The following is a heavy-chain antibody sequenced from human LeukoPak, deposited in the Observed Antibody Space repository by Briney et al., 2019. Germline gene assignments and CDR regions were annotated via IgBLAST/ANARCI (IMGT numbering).Heavy chain of an antibody. D-gene: IGHD3-10*01. V-gene: IGHV3-48*04. CDR2: ISSSGYSR. J-gene: IGHJ5*02. Sequence: GGSLRLSCAASGFTFSSYSMNWVRQAPGKGLEWVSYISSSGYSRYYADSVKGRFTISRDNAKNSLYLQMNSLRAEDTAVYYCATSSNWFGELRFDPWGQGTLVTVSS. CDR1: GFTFSSYS. CDR3: ATSSNWFGELRFDP.